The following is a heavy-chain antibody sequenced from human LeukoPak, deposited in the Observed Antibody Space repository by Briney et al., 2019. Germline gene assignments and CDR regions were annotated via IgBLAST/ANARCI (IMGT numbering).Heavy chain of an antibody. CDR1: GFTFSSYG. J-gene: IGHJ4*02. V-gene: IGHV3-33*01. CDR3: ARVGVVVPAAQDALDY. CDR2: IWYDGSNK. D-gene: IGHD2-2*01. Sequence: PGGSLRLSCAASGFTFSSYGMHWVRQAPGKGLEWVAVIWYDGSNKYYADSVKGRFTISRDNSKNTLYLQMNSLRAEDTAVYYCARVGVVVPAAQDALDYWGQGTLVTVSS.